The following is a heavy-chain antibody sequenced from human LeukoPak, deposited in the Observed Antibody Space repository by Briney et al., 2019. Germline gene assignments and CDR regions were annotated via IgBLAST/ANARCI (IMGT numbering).Heavy chain of an antibody. CDR3: ARSRLITMGGATFDP. CDR1: GYTFTGYY. V-gene: IGHV1-2*02. D-gene: IGHD3-3*01. CDR2: INPNSGGT. Sequence: ASVKVSCKASGYTFTGYYMHWVRQAPGQGLEWMGWINPNSGGTNYAQKLQGRVTMTTDTSTSTAYMELRSLRSDDTAVYYCARSRLITMGGATFDPWGQGTLVTVSS. J-gene: IGHJ5*02.